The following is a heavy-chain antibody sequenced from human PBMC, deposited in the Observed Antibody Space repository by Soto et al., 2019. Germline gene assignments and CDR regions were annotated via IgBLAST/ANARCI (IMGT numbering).Heavy chain of an antibody. V-gene: IGHV4-61*08. J-gene: IGHJ6*03. CDR2: IYYSGST. CDR3: ARARHHDFWSGYSAYYYYYMDV. D-gene: IGHD3-3*01. CDR1: GGSISSGGYY. Sequence: ASETLSLTCTVSGGSISSGGYYWSWIRQHPGKDLEGIGYIYYSGSTNYNPSLKSRVTISVDTSKNQFSLKLSSVTAADTAVYYCARARHHDFWSGYSAYYYYYMDVWGKGTTVTVSS.